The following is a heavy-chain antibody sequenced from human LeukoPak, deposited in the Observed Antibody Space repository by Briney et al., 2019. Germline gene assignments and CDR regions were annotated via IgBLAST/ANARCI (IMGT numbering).Heavy chain of an antibody. Sequence: PGGSLRLSCATSGFTFSGRWMSWVRQAPGKGLEWVTNIKPDGSEKNYVDSVKGRFTISRDNAKNSLYLQMNSLRAEDTAVYYCARDKYSSSWEDYWGQGTLVTVSS. CDR3: ARDKYSSSWEDY. D-gene: IGHD6-13*01. V-gene: IGHV3-7*01. J-gene: IGHJ4*02. CDR2: IKPDGSEK. CDR1: GFTFSGRW.